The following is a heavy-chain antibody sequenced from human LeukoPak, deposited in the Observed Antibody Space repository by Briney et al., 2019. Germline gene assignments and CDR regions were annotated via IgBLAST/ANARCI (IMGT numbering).Heavy chain of an antibody. CDR2: IYYDGNNK. CDR3: ARVASGWYEGYFDY. CDR1: GFTFRNYG. D-gene: IGHD6-19*01. Sequence: QSGGSLRLSCAASGFTFRNYGMHWVRQAPGKGLEWVAVIYYDGNNKYYGDSVKGRFTISRDNSKNTLYLQLNSLRAEDTAVYYCARVASGWYEGYFDYWGQGTLVTVSS. J-gene: IGHJ4*02. V-gene: IGHV3-33*01.